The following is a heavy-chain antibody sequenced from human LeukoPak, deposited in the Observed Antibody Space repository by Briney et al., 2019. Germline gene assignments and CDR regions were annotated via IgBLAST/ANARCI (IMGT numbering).Heavy chain of an antibody. Sequence: PGGSLRPSCAASEFTFRSYEMNWVRQARGKGLEWISYISSTGNTLYYVDSVQGRFTISRDNAKNSLYLQMNSLRAEDTAVYYCARDCYYGMDVWGQGTTITVSS. CDR3: ARDCYYGMDV. V-gene: IGHV3-48*03. J-gene: IGHJ6*02. CDR1: EFTFRSYE. CDR2: ISSTGNTL.